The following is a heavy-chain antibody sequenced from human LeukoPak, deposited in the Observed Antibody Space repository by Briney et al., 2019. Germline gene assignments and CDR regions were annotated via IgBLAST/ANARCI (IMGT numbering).Heavy chain of an antibody. Sequence: GGSLRLSCAASGFTFSSYAMSWVRQAPGKGLEWVSAISGSGGSTYYAGSVKGRFTISRDNSKNTLYLQMNSLTAEDTAVYYCAKAIAAAGTGATTFDYWGQGTLVTASS. D-gene: IGHD6-13*01. CDR2: ISGSGGST. J-gene: IGHJ4*02. CDR1: GFTFSSYA. V-gene: IGHV3-23*01. CDR3: AKAIAAAGTGATTFDY.